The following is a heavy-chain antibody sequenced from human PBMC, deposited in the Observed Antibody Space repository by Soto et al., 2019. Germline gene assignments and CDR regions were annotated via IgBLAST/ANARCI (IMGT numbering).Heavy chain of an antibody. CDR3: ARSIVVVTALDY. CDR1: GYTFTSYA. J-gene: IGHJ4*02. CDR2: INAGNGNT. V-gene: IGHV1-3*01. Sequence: ASVKVSCKAFGYTFTSYAVHWVRQAPGQRLEWMGWINAGNGNTKYSQKFQGRVTITRDTSASTAYMELRSLRSEVTVVYYCARSIVVVTALDYWGQGTLVTVSS. D-gene: IGHD2-21*02.